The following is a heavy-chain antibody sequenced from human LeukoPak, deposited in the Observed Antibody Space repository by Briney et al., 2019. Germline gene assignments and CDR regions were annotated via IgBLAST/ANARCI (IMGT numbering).Heavy chain of an antibody. J-gene: IGHJ4*02. V-gene: IGHV1-24*01. D-gene: IGHD3-10*01. CDR2: FDPEDGET. CDR3: ATALGGSGSYYSWDY. CDR1: GYTLTELS. Sequence: ASVKVSCEVSGYTLTELSMHWVRQAPGKGLEWMGGFDPEDGETIYAQKFQGRVTMTEDTSTDTAYMELSSLRSEDTAVYYCATALGGSGSYYSWDYWGQGTLVTVSS.